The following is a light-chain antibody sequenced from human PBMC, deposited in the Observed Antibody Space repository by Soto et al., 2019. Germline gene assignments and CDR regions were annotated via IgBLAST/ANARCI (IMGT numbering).Light chain of an antibody. Sequence: EIVLTQSPGTLSLSPGERATLSCRASQRVSSNYLAWYQQKPGQAPRLLIYGASSRATGIPDRFSGSGSGTDFTLTISRLEPEDFAVYFCQQYGSALRTFGQGTNLEIK. J-gene: IGKJ2*01. CDR2: GAS. CDR1: QRVSSNY. V-gene: IGKV3-20*01. CDR3: QQYGSALRT.